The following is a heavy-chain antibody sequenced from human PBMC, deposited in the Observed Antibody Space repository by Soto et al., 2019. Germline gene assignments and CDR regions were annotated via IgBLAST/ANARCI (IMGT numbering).Heavy chain of an antibody. D-gene: IGHD6-19*01. CDR3: AKDQDSSGWYKLQPKYDP. Sequence: GGSLSLSCAASGFTFGSYAMSWVRQAPGKGLEWVSAISGSGGSTYYADSVKGRFTISRDNSKNTLYLQMNSLRAEDTAVYYCAKDQDSSGWYKLQPKYDPWGQGTLVTVSS. V-gene: IGHV3-23*01. CDR1: GFTFGSYA. CDR2: ISGSGGST. J-gene: IGHJ5*02.